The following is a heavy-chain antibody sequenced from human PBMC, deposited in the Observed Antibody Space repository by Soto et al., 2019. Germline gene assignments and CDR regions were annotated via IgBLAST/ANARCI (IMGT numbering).Heavy chain of an antibody. Sequence: SETLSLTCAVYGGSFSGYYWSWIRQPPGKGLEWIGEINHSGSTKYNPSLKSRVTISVDTSKNQFSLKLSSVTAADTAVYYCARVELRSNWFDPWGQGTLVTVSS. CDR2: INHSGST. CDR3: ARVELRSNWFDP. D-gene: IGHD5-12*01. V-gene: IGHV4-34*01. J-gene: IGHJ5*02. CDR1: GGSFSGYY.